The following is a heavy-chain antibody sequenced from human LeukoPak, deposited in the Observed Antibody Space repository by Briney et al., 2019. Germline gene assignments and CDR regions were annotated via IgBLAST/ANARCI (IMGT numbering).Heavy chain of an antibody. Sequence: SDTLSLTCTVSGGSISSYYWSWIRQPPGKGLEWIGYIYYGGSTNYNPSLKSRVTISVDTSKNQFSLKLSSVTAADTAVYYCARDLSDHYYGSGSYYAVWFDPWGQGTLVTVSS. J-gene: IGHJ5*02. V-gene: IGHV4-59*01. CDR1: GGSISSYY. CDR3: ARDLSDHYYGSGSYYAVWFDP. CDR2: IYYGGST. D-gene: IGHD3-10*01.